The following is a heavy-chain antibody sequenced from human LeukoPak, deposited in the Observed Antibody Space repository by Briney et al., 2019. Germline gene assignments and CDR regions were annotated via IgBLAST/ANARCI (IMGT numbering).Heavy chain of an antibody. CDR1: GGTFSSYA. CDR2: IIPIFGTA. D-gene: IGHD4-17*01. J-gene: IGHJ6*02. Sequence: ASVKVSCKASGGTFSSYAISWVRQAPGQGLEWMGGIIPIFGTANYAQKFQGRVTITADGSTSTAYMELSSLRSEDTAVYYCARDYGDYAGYYGMDVWGQGTTVTVSS. CDR3: ARDYGDYAGYYGMDV. V-gene: IGHV1-69*13.